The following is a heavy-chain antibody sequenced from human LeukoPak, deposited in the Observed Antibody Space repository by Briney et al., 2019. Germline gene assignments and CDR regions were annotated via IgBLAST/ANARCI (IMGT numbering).Heavy chain of an antibody. CDR2: ISSNGGST. CDR1: GFTFSSYA. J-gene: IGHJ4*02. D-gene: IGHD3-10*01. CDR3: ASADFYGSGSYYSGSCDY. Sequence: GGSLRLSSAASGFTFSSYAMHWVRQAPGKGLEYVSAISSNGGSTYYANSVKGRFTISRDNSKNTLYLEMNSLRNEDTAVYYCASADFYGSGSYYSGSCDYWGQGTLVTVSS. V-gene: IGHV3-64*01.